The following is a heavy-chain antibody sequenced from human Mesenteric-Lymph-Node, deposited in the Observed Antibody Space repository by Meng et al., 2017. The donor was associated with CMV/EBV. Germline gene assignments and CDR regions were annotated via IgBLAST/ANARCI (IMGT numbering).Heavy chain of an antibody. Sequence: ASVKVSCKASAYTSTSYDINWVRQATGQGLEWMGWMNPNSGNTVYAQKFQGRVTITRNTSISTAYMELRSLRSDDTAVYYCARDRWDSSSPRPDYWGQGTLVTVSS. CDR2: MNPNSGNT. J-gene: IGHJ4*02. CDR3: ARDRWDSSSPRPDY. CDR1: AYTSTSYD. V-gene: IGHV1-8*01. D-gene: IGHD6-6*01.